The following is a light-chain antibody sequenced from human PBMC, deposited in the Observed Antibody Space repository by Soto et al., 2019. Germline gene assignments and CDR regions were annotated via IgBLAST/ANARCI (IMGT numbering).Light chain of an antibody. J-gene: IGLJ2*01. CDR2: SND. CDR3: AVWDDSLNGPV. V-gene: IGLV1-44*01. Sequence: QSVLTQPTSASGTPGQRVTISCSGSSSNIGSYSVNWYHHLPGTAPKLLIYSNDQRPSGVPDRFSGSKSGTSASLAISGLQSEDEADYYCAVWDDSLNGPVFGGGTKLTVL. CDR1: SSNIGSYS.